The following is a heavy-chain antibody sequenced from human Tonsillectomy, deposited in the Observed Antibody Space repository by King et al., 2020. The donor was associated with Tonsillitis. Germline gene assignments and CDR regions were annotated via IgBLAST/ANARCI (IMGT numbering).Heavy chain of an antibody. CDR1: GGTFSSYA. V-gene: IGHV1-69*04. CDR2: ISPFLGIA. CDR3: ARSQEYSSSLFVY. D-gene: IGHD6-6*01. Sequence: QLVQSGAEVKKPGSSVKVSCKASGGTFSSYAISWVRQAPGQGLELMGRISPFLGIANNAQKVQGRVTITADKSTSTAYMELSSLRSEDTAVYYCARSQEYSSSLFVYWGQGTLVTVSS. J-gene: IGHJ4*02.